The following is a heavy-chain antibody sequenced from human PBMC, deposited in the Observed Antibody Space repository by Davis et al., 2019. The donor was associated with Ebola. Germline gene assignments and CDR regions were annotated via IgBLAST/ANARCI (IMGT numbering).Heavy chain of an antibody. CDR3: ARDAPRFMVQGVNTWDYYYGMDV. J-gene: IGHJ6*02. CDR1: GGTFSSYA. CDR2: IIPILGIA. Sequence: AASVKVSCKASGGTFSSYAISWVRQAPGQGLEWMGRIIPILGIANYAQKFQGRVTITADKSTSTAYMELSSLRSEDTAVYYCARDAPRFMVQGVNTWDYYYGMDVWGQGTTVTVSS. V-gene: IGHV1-69*04. D-gene: IGHD3-10*01.